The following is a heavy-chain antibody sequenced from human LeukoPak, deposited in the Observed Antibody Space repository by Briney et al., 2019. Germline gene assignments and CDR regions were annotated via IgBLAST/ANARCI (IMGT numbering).Heavy chain of an antibody. CDR1: GFTFSSTS. J-gene: IGHJ6*02. CDR3: AKGDTAMVTGPYYYYYYGMDV. D-gene: IGHD5-18*01. Sequence: GGSLRLSCAASGFTFSSTSMSWVRQAPGKGLEWVAVTVGGGDGTYYADSVKGRFTISRDNSKNTLYLQMNSLRAEDTAVYYCAKGDTAMVTGPYYYYYYGMDVWGQGTTVTVSS. CDR2: TVGGGDGT. V-gene: IGHV3-23*01.